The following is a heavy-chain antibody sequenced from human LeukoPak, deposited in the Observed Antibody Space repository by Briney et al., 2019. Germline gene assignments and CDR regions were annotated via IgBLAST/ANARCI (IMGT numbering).Heavy chain of an antibody. CDR3: AREGGTMIVPGFDY. J-gene: IGHJ4*02. D-gene: IGHD3-22*01. Sequence: EASVKVSCKASGYTFTGYYMHWVRQAPGQGLEWMGWINPNSGGTNYAQKFQGRVTMTRDTSISTAYMELSRLRSDDTAVYYCAREGGTMIVPGFDYWGQGTLVTVSS. CDR2: INPNSGGT. V-gene: IGHV1-2*02. CDR1: GYTFTGYY.